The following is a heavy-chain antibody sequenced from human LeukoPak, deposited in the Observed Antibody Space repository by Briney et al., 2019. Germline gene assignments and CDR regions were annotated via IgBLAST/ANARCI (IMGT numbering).Heavy chain of an antibody. CDR1: GFTFSTYA. D-gene: IGHD3-22*01. Sequence: GGSLRLSCAASGFTFSTYAIHWVRQAPGKGLEWVAFIRYDGSNKYYVDSVKGRFTISRDNSKNTLYLQMNSLRAEDTAVYYCAKPSLYYYDTSGYYRYWYFDLWGRGTLVTVSS. CDR3: AKPSLYYYDTSGYYRYWYFDL. CDR2: IRYDGSNK. V-gene: IGHV3-30*02. J-gene: IGHJ2*01.